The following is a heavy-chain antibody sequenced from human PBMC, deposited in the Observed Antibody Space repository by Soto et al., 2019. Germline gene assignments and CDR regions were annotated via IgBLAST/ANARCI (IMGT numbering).Heavy chain of an antibody. Sequence: ASVEVSCKASGYTFTSCYMHWVRHAPGQGLEWMGWINPNSGGTNYAQKFQGWVTMTRDTSISTAYMELSRLRSDDTAVYYCARQYYYDSSGYPTPYAFDIWGQGTMVTVSS. CDR1: GYTFTSCY. CDR3: ARQYYYDSSGYPTPYAFDI. CDR2: INPNSGGT. J-gene: IGHJ3*02. D-gene: IGHD3-22*01. V-gene: IGHV1-2*04.